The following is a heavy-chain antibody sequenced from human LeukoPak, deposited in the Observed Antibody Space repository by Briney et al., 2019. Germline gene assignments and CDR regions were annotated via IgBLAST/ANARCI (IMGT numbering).Heavy chain of an antibody. CDR3: AREGHCSTTSCALDAIEI. V-gene: IGHV3-30*03. D-gene: IGHD2-2*01. J-gene: IGHJ3*02. CDR2: ISYDGGHQ. Sequence: GGSLRLSCAASGFTFSTYGMHWVRQAPGKGLEWVAVISYDGGHQHYADSVKGRFTISRDNSKNTLYLQMNSLRAEDTAVYYCAREGHCSTTSCALDAIEIWGQGTLVAVSS. CDR1: GFTFSTYG.